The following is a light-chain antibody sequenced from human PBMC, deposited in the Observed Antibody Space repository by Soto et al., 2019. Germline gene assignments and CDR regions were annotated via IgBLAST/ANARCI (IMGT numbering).Light chain of an antibody. CDR3: SSYTSSSTLYV. V-gene: IGLV2-14*03. CDR1: TSDVGGYKY. CDR2: XXX. Sequence: QAALNQPASVSGSPGQSITISCTGGTSDVGGYKYVSWYQQHPGKAPILVXXXXXXRPSGVSHRFSGSKSGNTASLTISGLQAEDEADYYCSSYTSSSTLYVFGTGTKVTVL. J-gene: IGLJ1*01.